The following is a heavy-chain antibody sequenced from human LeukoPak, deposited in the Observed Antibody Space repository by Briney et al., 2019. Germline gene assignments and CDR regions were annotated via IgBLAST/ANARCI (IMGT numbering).Heavy chain of an antibody. V-gene: IGHV1-69*13. CDR1: GGTFSSYA. D-gene: IGHD3-22*01. CDR3: ARFASGRDSSGYYYDYFDY. CDR2: IIPIFGTA. Sequence: GASVKVSCKASGGTFSSYAISWVRQAPGQGLEWMGGIIPIFGTANYAQKFQGRVTITADESTSTACMELSSLRSEDTAVYYCARFASGRDSSGYYYDYFDYWGQGTLVTVSS. J-gene: IGHJ4*02.